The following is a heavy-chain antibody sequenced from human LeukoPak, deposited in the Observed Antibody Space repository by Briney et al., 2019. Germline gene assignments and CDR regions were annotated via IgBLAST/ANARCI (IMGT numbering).Heavy chain of an antibody. CDR2: IIPIFGTA. Sequence: SVKVSCKASGGTFSSYAISWVRQAPGQGLEWMGGIIPIFGTANYAQKFQGRVTITTDESTSTAYMELSSLRSEDTAVYSCARDPVVRRITMVRGVIGRFDPWGQGTLVTVSS. J-gene: IGHJ5*02. CDR1: GGTFSSYA. CDR3: ARDPVVRRITMVRGVIGRFDP. V-gene: IGHV1-69*05. D-gene: IGHD3-10*01.